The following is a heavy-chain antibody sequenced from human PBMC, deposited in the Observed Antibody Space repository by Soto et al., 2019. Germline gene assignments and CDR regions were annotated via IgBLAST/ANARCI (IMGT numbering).Heavy chain of an antibody. V-gene: IGHV4-30-2*01. J-gene: IGHJ5*02. CDR1: GGSISSGGYS. Sequence: QLQLQESGSGLVKPSQTLSLTCAVSGGSISSGGYSWSWIRQPPGKGLEWIGYIYHSGSTYYNPSLKSRVTISVDRSKNQFSLKLSSVTAADTAVYYCARLYYYDSSGYGTNWFDPWGQGTLVTVSS. D-gene: IGHD3-22*01. CDR2: IYHSGST. CDR3: ARLYYYDSSGYGTNWFDP.